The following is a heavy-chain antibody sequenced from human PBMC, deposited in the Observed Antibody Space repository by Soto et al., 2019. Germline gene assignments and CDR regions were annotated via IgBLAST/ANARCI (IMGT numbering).Heavy chain of an antibody. J-gene: IGHJ4*02. CDR2: ISAYNGNT. CDR3: ARVSGSDYDFWSDPSPY. V-gene: IGHV1-18*01. D-gene: IGHD3-3*01. Sequence: ASVKVSCKASGDSFTSYGINWVRQAPGQGLEWMGWISAYNGNTNYAQKFQGRVTMTTDTSTTTVYMELRSLRSDDTAVYYCARVSGSDYDFWSDPSPYWGQGTLVTVSS. CDR1: GDSFTSYG.